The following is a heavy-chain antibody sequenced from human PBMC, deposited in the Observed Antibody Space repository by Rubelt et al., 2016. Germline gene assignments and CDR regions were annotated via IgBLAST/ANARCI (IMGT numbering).Heavy chain of an antibody. CDR3: ARTRRLGYGDNYYYYMDV. J-gene: IGHJ6*03. Sequence: SVSGGSISSYYWSWIRQPPGRGPEWIGYIYNSGGTNQNPSLKSRATLSVDPPKNQFSLKLYSVTAADAAVYSCARTRRLGYGDNYYYYMDVWGKGTTVTVSS. V-gene: IGHV4-4*08. CDR1: GGSISSYY. D-gene: IGHD2-15*01. CDR2: IYNSGGT.